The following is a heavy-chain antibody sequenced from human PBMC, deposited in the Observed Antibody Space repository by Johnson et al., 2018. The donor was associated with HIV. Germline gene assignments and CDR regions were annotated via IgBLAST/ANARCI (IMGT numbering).Heavy chain of an antibody. CDR2: ISWDGGST. CDR3: VVAAFSEGAFDI. Sequence: VQLVESGGVVVQPGGSLRLSCAASGFTFDDYAMHWVRQAPGKGLEWVSLISWDGGSTYYADSVKGRFTISRDNSKNTLYLQMNSLRAEDTAVYYSVVAAFSEGAFDIWGQGTMVTVSS. V-gene: IGHV3-43D*03. D-gene: IGHD2-2*01. J-gene: IGHJ3*02. CDR1: GFTFDDYA.